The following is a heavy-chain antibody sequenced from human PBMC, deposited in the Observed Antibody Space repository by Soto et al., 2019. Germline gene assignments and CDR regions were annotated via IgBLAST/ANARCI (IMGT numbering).Heavy chain of an antibody. CDR3: ARDAGYCSGGSCSIPLFDP. Sequence: PSETLSLTCTVSGGSISSSSYYWAWIRQPPGKGLEWIGYIYYSGSTNYNPSLKSRVTISVDTSKNQFSLKLSSVTAADTAVYYCARDAGYCSGGSCSIPLFDPWGQGTLVTVSS. V-gene: IGHV4-61*01. CDR2: IYYSGST. D-gene: IGHD2-15*01. CDR1: GGSISSSSYY. J-gene: IGHJ5*02.